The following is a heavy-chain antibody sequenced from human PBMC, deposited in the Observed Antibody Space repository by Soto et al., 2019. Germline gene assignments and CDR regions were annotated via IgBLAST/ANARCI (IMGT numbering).Heavy chain of an antibody. V-gene: IGHV4-4*02. CDR1: GGSISSSNW. Sequence: PSETLSLTCAVSGGSISSSNWWSWVRQPPGKGLEWIGEIYHSGSTNYNPSLKSRVTISVDKSKNQFSLKLSSVTAADTAVYYCARNYDSSVGGMDVWGQGTTVTVSS. CDR2: IYHSGST. CDR3: ARNYDSSVGGMDV. D-gene: IGHD3-22*01. J-gene: IGHJ6*02.